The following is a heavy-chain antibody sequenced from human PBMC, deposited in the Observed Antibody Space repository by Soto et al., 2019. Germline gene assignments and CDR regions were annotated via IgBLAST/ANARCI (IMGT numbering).Heavy chain of an antibody. CDR1: GYTFTNND. J-gene: IGHJ5*02. Sequence: ASVKVSCKASGYTFTNNDVTWVRQATGQGLEWMGWMNPGSGDTGYAQKFQGRVTMTRDISIATAYMELSSLRSEDTAIYYCARMATFGSLNWFDPWGQGTLVTVSS. V-gene: IGHV1-8*01. CDR3: ARMATFGSLNWFDP. CDR2: MNPGSGDT. D-gene: IGHD3-10*01.